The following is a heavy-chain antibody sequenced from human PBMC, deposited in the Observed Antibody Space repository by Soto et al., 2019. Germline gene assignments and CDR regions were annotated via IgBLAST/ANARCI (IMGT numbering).Heavy chain of an antibody. Sequence: PSETLSLTCTVSGGSLSSYYWTWIRQPPGKGLEWIGYIYYSGSTYYNPSLKSRVTISVDTSKNQFSLKLSSVTAADTAVYYCARWWSGSRQGFDPWGQGTLVTVSS. J-gene: IGHJ5*02. CDR3: ARWWSGSRQGFDP. CDR2: IYYSGST. V-gene: IGHV4-59*12. D-gene: IGHD3-3*01. CDR1: GGSLSSYY.